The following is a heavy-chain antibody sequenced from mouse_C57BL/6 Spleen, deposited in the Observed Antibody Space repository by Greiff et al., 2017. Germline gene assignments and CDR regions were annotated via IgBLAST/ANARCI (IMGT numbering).Heavy chain of an antibody. CDR3: ARSDYYGSQAWFAY. D-gene: IGHD1-1*01. Sequence: QVQLQQSGAELVKPGASVKISCKASGYAFSSYWMNWVKQRPGKGLEWIGQIYPGDGDTNYNGKFKGKATLTADKSSSTAYMQLSSLTSEDSAVYFCARSDYYGSQAWFAYWGQGTLVTVSA. CDR2: IYPGDGDT. V-gene: IGHV1-80*01. CDR1: GYAFSSYW. J-gene: IGHJ3*01.